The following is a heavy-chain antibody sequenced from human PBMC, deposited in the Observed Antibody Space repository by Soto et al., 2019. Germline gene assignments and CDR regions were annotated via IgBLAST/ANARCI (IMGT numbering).Heavy chain of an antibody. Sequence: GGSLRLSCAGSGFIFSNYAIHWVRQAPGKGLEWVAVISSDGSNKDYADSVKGRFTISRDNPKNTLYLQMNSLRAEDTAVYYCARGILTGYSYYHDYWGQGTLVTVSS. D-gene: IGHD3-9*01. CDR1: GFIFSNYA. J-gene: IGHJ4*02. CDR3: ARGILTGYSYYHDY. V-gene: IGHV3-30-3*01. CDR2: ISSDGSNK.